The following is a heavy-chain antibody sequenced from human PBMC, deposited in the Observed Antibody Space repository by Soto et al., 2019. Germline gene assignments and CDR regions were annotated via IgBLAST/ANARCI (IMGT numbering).Heavy chain of an antibody. V-gene: IGHV4-30-4*01. Sequence: QVQLQESGPGLVKPSQTLSLTCTVSGGSISSCDYYWSLIRHPPGKGLEWIGYIYYNGSTYYNPSLKSRVTISVETSKNQFSLNLSSVAAADTAVYYCARVRSGNPHPLFDYWGQGTLVTVSS. CDR3: ARVRSGNPHPLFDY. J-gene: IGHJ4*02. D-gene: IGHD3-3*01. CDR2: IYYNGST. CDR1: GGSISSCDYY.